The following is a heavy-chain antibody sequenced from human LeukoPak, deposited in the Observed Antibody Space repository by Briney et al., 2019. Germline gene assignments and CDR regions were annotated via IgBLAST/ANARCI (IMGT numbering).Heavy chain of an antibody. J-gene: IGHJ4*02. CDR3: ARDAGYSSSWTDY. V-gene: IGHV4-39*07. CDR2: IYYSGST. D-gene: IGHD6-13*01. Sequence: SGTLSLTCTVSGGSISSSSYYWGWIRQPPGKGLEWIGSIYYSGSTYYNPSLKSRVTISVDTSKNQFSLKLSSVTAADTAVYYCARDAGYSSSWTDYWGQGTLVTVSS. CDR1: GGSISSSSYY.